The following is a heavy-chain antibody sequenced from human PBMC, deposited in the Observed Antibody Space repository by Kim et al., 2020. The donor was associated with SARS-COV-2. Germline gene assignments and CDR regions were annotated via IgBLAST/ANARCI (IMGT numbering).Heavy chain of an antibody. V-gene: IGHV1-18*01. CDR3: ARGGETIFGVVIDY. Sequence: AQKLQGRVTMTTDTSTSTAYMELRSLRSDDTAVYYCARGGETIFGVVIDYWGQGTLVTVSS. J-gene: IGHJ4*02. D-gene: IGHD3-3*01.